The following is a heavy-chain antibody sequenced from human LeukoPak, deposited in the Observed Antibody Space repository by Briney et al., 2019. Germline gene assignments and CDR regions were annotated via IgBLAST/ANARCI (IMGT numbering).Heavy chain of an antibody. D-gene: IGHD1-26*01. CDR3: ARDQVVGATAGTFDF. V-gene: IGHV1-18*01. CDR1: GYTFTSFG. J-gene: IGHJ4*02. CDR2: ISAYNGNT. Sequence: ASVKVSCKASGYTFTSFGISWVRQAPGQGLEWMGWISAYNGNTNYAQKLQGRVTMTTDTSTGTAYMELTSLRSDDTAVYYCARDQVVGATAGTFDFWGQGTLVTVSS.